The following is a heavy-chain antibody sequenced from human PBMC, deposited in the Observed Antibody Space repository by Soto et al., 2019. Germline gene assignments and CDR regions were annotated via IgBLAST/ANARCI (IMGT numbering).Heavy chain of an antibody. CDR2: MSYDGSNK. CDR3: ARGGDYDGGSSCDS. Sequence: QVQLVESGGGVVQPGRSLRLSCAASGFTFSSYAMHWVRQAPGKGLEWVAFMSYDGSNKCYADSVKGRFTISRDNSETMLALQMNRLRDEDTAVDYCARGGDYDGGSSCDSWGQGTLVTVSS. J-gene: IGHJ4*02. CDR1: GFTFSSYA. V-gene: IGHV3-30-3*01. D-gene: IGHD4-17*01.